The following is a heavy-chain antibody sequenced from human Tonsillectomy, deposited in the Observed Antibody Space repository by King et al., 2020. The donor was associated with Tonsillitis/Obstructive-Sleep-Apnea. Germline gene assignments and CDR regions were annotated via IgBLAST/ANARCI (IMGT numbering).Heavy chain of an antibody. CDR1: GGSFSGYY. Sequence: VQLQQWGAGLLKPSETLSLTCAVYGGSFSGYYWSWIRQPPGKGLERIGEINHSGSTNYNPSLKSRVTISVDTSKNQFSLKLSSVTAADTAVYYCARGHTAMWYFDYWGQGTLVTVSS. J-gene: IGHJ4*02. CDR3: ARGHTAMWYFDY. D-gene: IGHD5-18*01. V-gene: IGHV4-34*01. CDR2: INHSGST.